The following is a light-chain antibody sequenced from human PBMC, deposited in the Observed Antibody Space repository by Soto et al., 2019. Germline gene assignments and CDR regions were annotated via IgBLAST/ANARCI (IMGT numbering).Light chain of an antibody. CDR2: EGS. CDR1: NNDVGGYKL. Sequence: QSALTQPASVSGSPGQSITISCTGTNNDVGGYKLVSWYQQRPGKVPKVVIYEGSKRPSGVSIRFSGSKSGNTASLTISGLQAEDEAYYYCWSYAGNTIFVFGGGTKLTVL. V-gene: IGLV2-23*03. CDR3: WSYAGNTIFV. J-gene: IGLJ2*01.